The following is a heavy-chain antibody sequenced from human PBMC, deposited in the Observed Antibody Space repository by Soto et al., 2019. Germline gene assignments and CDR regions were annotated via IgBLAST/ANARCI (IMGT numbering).Heavy chain of an antibody. D-gene: IGHD3-9*01. V-gene: IGHV3-23*01. CDR1: GFNFNIYA. CDR2: FSGSADST. Sequence: GGPLILSCAAPGFNFNIYAINLLVQAQGMGLEWVSGFSGSADSTYYADSVKGRFTISRDNSKNTLFLQMNSLRAEDKAVYYCVKEMGPCCDWSYFFDYWGRGTQVTVSS. CDR3: VKEMGPCCDWSYFFDY. J-gene: IGHJ4*01.